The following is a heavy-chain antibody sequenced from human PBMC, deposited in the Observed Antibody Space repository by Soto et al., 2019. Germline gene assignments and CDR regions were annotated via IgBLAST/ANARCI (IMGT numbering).Heavy chain of an antibody. CDR3: ARGEGSWYAPIGYGMDV. J-gene: IGHJ6*02. CDR2: IYTSGST. Sequence: KPSETLSLTGTVSGGSISSYYWSWIRQPAGKGLEWIGRIYTSGSTNYNPSLKSRVTMSVDTSKNQYSLKPSSVTAADTAVYSCARGEGSWYAPIGYGMDVWGQGTTVTVAS. CDR1: GGSISSYY. D-gene: IGHD6-13*01. V-gene: IGHV4-4*07.